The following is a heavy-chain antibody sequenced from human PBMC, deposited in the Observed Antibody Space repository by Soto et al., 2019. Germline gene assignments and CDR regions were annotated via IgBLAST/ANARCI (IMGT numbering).Heavy chain of an antibody. D-gene: IGHD1-26*01. J-gene: IGHJ4*02. Sequence: VASVKVSCKVSGYTFTALSMHWVRQAPGKGLEWMGGLDPEDGETIYAQKFQGRVTMTEDTSSDTAYMELSNLSSEDTAVYYCATYGNGGSYYDLDYWGQGTLVTVSS. CDR2: LDPEDGET. V-gene: IGHV1-24*01. CDR1: GYTFTALS. CDR3: ATYGNGGSYYDLDY.